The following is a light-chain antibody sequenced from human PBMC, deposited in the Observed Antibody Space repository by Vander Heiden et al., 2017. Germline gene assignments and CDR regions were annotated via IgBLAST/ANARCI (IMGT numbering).Light chain of an antibody. J-gene: IGLJ1*01. Sequence: QSALTQPASVSGSPGQSITISCPGTSSDVGGYNYVSWYQQHPGKAPKLMMYDVSNRPSGVSNRFSGSKSGNTASLTISGLQAEDEADYYCSSYTSSSTLYVFGTGTKVTVL. V-gene: IGLV2-14*01. CDR3: SSYTSSSTLYV. CDR1: SSDVGGYNY. CDR2: DVS.